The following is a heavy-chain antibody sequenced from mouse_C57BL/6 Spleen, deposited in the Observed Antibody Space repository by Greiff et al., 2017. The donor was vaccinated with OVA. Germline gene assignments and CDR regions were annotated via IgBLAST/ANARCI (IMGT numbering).Heavy chain of an antibody. CDR2: IYPGDGDT. V-gene: IGHV1-82*01. CDR1: GYAFSSSW. D-gene: IGHD1-1*02. Sequence: VQLQQSGPELVKPGASVKISCKASGYAFSSSWINWVKQRPGKGLEWIGRIYPGDGDTNYNGKFKGKATLTADKSSSTAYMQLSSLTSEDSAVYFCARDYPYYYAMDYWGQGTSVTVSS. J-gene: IGHJ4*01. CDR3: ARDYPYYYAMDY.